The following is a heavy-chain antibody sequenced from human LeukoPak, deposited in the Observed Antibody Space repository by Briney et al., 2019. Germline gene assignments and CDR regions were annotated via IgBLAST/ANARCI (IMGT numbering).Heavy chain of an antibody. Sequence: GGSLRLSCAASGFTFSSYAMHWVRQAPGKGLEWVAVISYDGSNKYYADSVKGRFTISRDNSKNTLYLQMNSLRAEDTAVYYCAREAYSSGWHGGMDVWGQGTTVTVSS. CDR3: AREAYSSGWHGGMDV. CDR1: GFTFSSYA. CDR2: ISYDGSNK. V-gene: IGHV3-30-3*01. D-gene: IGHD6-19*01. J-gene: IGHJ6*02.